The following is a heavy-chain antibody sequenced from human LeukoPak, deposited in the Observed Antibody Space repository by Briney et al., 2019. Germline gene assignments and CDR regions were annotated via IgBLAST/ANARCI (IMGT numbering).Heavy chain of an antibody. Sequence: ASVKVSCKASGYTFTSYDINWVRQATGQGLEWMGWMNPNSGNTGYAQKFQGRVTMTRNTSISTAYMELSSLRSEDTAVYYCARVSSSGRRVRFDPWGQGTLVTVSS. CDR2: MNPNSGNT. CDR1: GYTFTSYD. CDR3: ARVSSSGRRVRFDP. D-gene: IGHD6-19*01. V-gene: IGHV1-8*01. J-gene: IGHJ5*02.